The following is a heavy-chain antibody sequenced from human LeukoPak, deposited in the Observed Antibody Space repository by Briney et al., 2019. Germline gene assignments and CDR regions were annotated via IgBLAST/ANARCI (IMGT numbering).Heavy chain of an antibody. CDR1: GFTSSTYW. V-gene: IGHV3-74*01. J-gene: IGHJ4*02. D-gene: IGHD4-17*01. CDR3: ARSYYGDYEDF. Sequence: GGSLRLSCAASGFTSSTYWIHWVRQAPGKGLMWVSHINSDGSSTSYADSVKGRFTISRDNAKNTVYLHMNSLKVEDTAVYYCARSYYGDYEDFWGQGTLVAVSS. CDR2: INSDGSST.